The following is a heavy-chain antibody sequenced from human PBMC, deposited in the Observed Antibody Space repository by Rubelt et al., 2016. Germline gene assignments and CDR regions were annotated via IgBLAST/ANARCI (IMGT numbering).Heavy chain of an antibody. J-gene: IGHJ4*02. CDR1: GYSFSNHW. Sequence: EVQLVQSGPELKKPGDSLRISCKGSGYSFSNHWITWVRQTPGIGLEWMGRVDPRDSYALYGPSFQGHVPISTDKSIDTAYLQWSSRKASDTAIYFCARLRADRPSDKAGDYIDSWGQGALVTVSS. CDR3: ARLRADRPSDKAGDYIDS. V-gene: IGHV5-10-1*03. D-gene: IGHD3-10*01. CDR2: VDPRDSYA.